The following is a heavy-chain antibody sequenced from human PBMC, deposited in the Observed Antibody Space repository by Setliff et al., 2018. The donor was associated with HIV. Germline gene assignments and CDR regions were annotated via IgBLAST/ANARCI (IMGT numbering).Heavy chain of an antibody. CDR3: ARDPGYDILTGYGSLDAFDI. J-gene: IGHJ3*02. V-gene: IGHV4-4*09. D-gene: IGHD3-9*01. CDR1: GGSISNFY. CDR2: IYSTGDT. Sequence: PSETLSLTCSVSGGSISNFYWSWIRQPPGKGLEWVGHIYSTGDTNYNPSLKSRVTMSLDTSKNQLSLKLSSVTDADTAVYYCARDPGYDILTGYGSLDAFDIWGQGTMVTVSS.